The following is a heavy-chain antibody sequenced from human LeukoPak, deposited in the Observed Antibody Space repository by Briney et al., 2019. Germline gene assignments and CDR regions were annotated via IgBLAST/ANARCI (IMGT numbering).Heavy chain of an antibody. CDR1: GYSFTSYW. J-gene: IGHJ3*02. D-gene: IGHD3-10*01. Sequence: GESLKISCKGSGYSFTSYWIGWVRQMPGKGLEWMGIIYPGDSDTRYSPSFQGQVTISADKSISTAYLQWGSLKASDTAMYYCARLTVDYYGSGSYFYAFDIWGQGTMVTVSS. V-gene: IGHV5-51*01. CDR2: IYPGDSDT. CDR3: ARLTVDYYGSGSYFYAFDI.